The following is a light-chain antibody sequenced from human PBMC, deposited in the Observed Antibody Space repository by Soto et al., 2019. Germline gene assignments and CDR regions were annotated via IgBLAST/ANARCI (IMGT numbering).Light chain of an antibody. CDR1: SSDVGAYKY. CDR2: EVS. Sequence: QSVLTQPASVSGSPGQSITISCTGTSSDVGAYKYVSWYQQHPGKVPKLIIYEVSHRPSGASNHFSGYKSGNTASLTISGLQAEDEADYYCSSYTSTSTPCVFGTGTKVSVL. V-gene: IGLV2-14*01. CDR3: SSYTSTSTPCV. J-gene: IGLJ1*01.